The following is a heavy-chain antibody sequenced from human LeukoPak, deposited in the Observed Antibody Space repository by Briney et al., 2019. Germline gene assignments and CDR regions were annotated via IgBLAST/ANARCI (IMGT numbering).Heavy chain of an antibody. CDR1: GFTFSRYA. CDR3: AKEGRPNSGGGYYDY. D-gene: IGHD3-22*01. V-gene: IGHV3-23*01. CDR2: VNESGGRT. J-gene: IGHJ4*02. Sequence: GGSLRLPCAASGFTFSRYAMGWVRQAPGKGLEWVSTVNESGGRTYYADSVKGRFTMSRDNSKNTLSLQMNSLRAEDTAVYYCAKEGRPNSGGGYYDYWGQGTRVTVSS.